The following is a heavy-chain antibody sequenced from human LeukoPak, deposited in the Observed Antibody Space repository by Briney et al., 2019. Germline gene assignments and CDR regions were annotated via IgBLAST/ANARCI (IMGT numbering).Heavy chain of an antibody. CDR3: AKDVRGGDTATEPIDN. CDR2: ISDSGGST. CDR1: GFTFSIYA. D-gene: IGHD5-18*01. Sequence: GGSLRLSCAASGFTFSIYAMSWVRQAPGKGLEWVSTISDSGGSTYYADSVKGRFTISRDNPKNTLYLQMNSLRAEDTAVYYCAKDVRGGDTATEPIDNWGQGTLVTVSS. J-gene: IGHJ4*02. V-gene: IGHV3-23*01.